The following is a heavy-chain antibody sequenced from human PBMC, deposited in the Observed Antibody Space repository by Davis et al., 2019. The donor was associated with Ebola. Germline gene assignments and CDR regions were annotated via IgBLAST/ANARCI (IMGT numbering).Heavy chain of an antibody. CDR2: IYYSEST. CDR1: GGSISSSY. V-gene: IGHV4-59*01. CDR3: ARGRGRFRELIKNWFDP. J-gene: IGHJ5*02. D-gene: IGHD3-10*01. Sequence: GSLRLSCTVSGGSISSSYWSWIRQPPGKGLEWIGYIYYSESTNYNPSLKSRVTISVDTSKNQFPLKLSSVTAADTAVYYCARGRGRFRELIKNWFDPWGQGTLVTVSS.